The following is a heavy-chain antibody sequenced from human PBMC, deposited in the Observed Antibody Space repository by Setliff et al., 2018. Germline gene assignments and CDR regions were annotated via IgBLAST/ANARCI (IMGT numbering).Heavy chain of an antibody. J-gene: IGHJ4*02. CDR3: ARHRAVAGAYYFDF. V-gene: IGHV4-38-2*02. CDR2: IYYSGST. CDR1: GYSISSGYY. D-gene: IGHD6-19*01. Sequence: SETLSLTCTVSGYSISSGYYWGWIRQPPGKGLEWIGCIYYSGSTYYNASLKGRVTISGDTSKNQFSLKLTAVTAADTAIYYCARHRAVAGAYYFDFWGQGTLVTVSS.